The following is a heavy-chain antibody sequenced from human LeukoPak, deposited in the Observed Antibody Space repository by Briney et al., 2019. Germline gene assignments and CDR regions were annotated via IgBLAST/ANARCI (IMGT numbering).Heavy chain of an antibody. Sequence: KPSETLSLTCAVYGGSFSGYYWSWIRQPPGKGLEWIGEINHSGSTNYNPSLKSRVTISVDTSKNQFSLKLSSVTAADTAVYYCARRGSGWRNASGRNWFDPWGQGTLVTVSS. CDR1: GGSFSGYY. D-gene: IGHD6-19*01. CDR3: ARRGSGWRNASGRNWFDP. V-gene: IGHV4-34*01. CDR2: INHSGST. J-gene: IGHJ5*02.